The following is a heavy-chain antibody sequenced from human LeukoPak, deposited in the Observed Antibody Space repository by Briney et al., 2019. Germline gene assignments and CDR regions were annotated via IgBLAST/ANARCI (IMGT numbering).Heavy chain of an antibody. Sequence: ASVKVSCKASGYTFTSYDINWVRQATGQGLEWMGWMNPNSGNTGYAQKFQGRVTITRNTSISTAYMELSSLRSEDTAVYYCARGGKFGELAYYYYYMDVWGKGTTVIVSS. CDR1: GYTFTSYD. CDR2: MNPNSGNT. V-gene: IGHV1-8*03. D-gene: IGHD3-10*01. CDR3: ARGGKFGELAYYYYYMDV. J-gene: IGHJ6*03.